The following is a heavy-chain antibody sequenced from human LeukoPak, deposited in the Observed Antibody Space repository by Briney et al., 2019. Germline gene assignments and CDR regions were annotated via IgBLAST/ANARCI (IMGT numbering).Heavy chain of an antibody. Sequence: GASVKVSCKASGYTFTSYGISWVRQAPGQGLEWMGWISAYNGNTNYAQKLQGRVAMTTDTSTSTAYMELRSLRSDDTAVYYCARYRDLSGYDYHYYYYYGMDVWGQGTTVTVSS. CDR2: ISAYNGNT. J-gene: IGHJ6*02. CDR3: ARYRDLSGYDYHYYYYYGMDV. D-gene: IGHD5-12*01. CDR1: GYTFTSYG. V-gene: IGHV1-18*01.